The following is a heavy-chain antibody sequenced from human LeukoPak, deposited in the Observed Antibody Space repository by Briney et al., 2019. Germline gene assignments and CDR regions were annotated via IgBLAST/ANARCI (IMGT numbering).Heavy chain of an antibody. D-gene: IGHD3-22*01. V-gene: IGHV6-1*01. CDR1: GDSVSSNSAA. CDR3: ARGTGDSCKD. J-gene: IGHJ4*02. CDR2: TYYRSKWRN. Sequence: SQTLSLTCAISGDSVSSNSAAWNWPRQSPSSGLEWLGRTYYRSKWRNDYAVSVKSRITISPDTSKNQFSLQLNSVTPEDTAVYYCARGTGDSCKDWGLGTLVTVSS.